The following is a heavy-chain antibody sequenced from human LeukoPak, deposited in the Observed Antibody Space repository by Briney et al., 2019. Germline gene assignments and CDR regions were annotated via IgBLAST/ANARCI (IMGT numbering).Heavy chain of an antibody. D-gene: IGHD2-2*01. CDR2: INSDWSST. CDR1: GFTFSSYW. CDR3: ARGAPSPDYCSSTSCYEDY. V-gene: IGHV3-74*01. J-gene: IGHJ4*02. Sequence: GGSLRLSCAASGFTFSSYWMHWVRQAPGKGLVWVSRINSDWSSTSYADSVKGRFTISKDNAKNTLYLQMNSLRAEDTAVYYCARGAPSPDYCSSTSCYEDYWGQGTLVTVSS.